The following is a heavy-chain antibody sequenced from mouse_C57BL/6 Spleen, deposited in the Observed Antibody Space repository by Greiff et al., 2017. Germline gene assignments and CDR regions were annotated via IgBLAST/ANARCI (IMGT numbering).Heavy chain of an antibody. CDR3: ARPRTYYDYDGFAY. D-gene: IGHD2-4*01. J-gene: IGHJ3*01. Sequence: EVKLVESGGGLVQPGGSLKLSCAASGIDFSRYWMSWVRRAPGKGLEWIGEINPDSSTINYAPSLKDKFIISRDNAKNTLYLQMSKVRSEDTALYYCARPRTYYDYDGFAYWGQGTLVTVSA. CDR1: GIDFSRYW. V-gene: IGHV4-1*01. CDR2: INPDSSTI.